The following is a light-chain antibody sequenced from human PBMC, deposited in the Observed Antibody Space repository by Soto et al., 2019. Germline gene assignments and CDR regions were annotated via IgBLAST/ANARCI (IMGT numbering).Light chain of an antibody. Sequence: QSVLTQPPSASGTPGQRVTISCSGSNSNIGSNTVNWYQQLPGTAPKLLIYYDNLRPAVVPDRFSASKSGTSASLAISGLQSDDEADYYCSSYTSISSLGVFGTGTKLTVL. V-gene: IGLV1-44*01. J-gene: IGLJ1*01. CDR1: NSNIGSNT. CDR2: YDN. CDR3: SSYTSISSLGV.